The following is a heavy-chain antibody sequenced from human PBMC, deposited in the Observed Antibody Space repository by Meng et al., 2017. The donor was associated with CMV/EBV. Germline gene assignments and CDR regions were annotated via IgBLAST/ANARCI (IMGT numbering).Heavy chain of an antibody. CDR2: ISIGGTTR. CDR3: ASQGRAARPGY. D-gene: IGHD6-6*01. CDR1: GFTFSSYE. V-gene: IGHV3-48*03. Sequence: GGSPRLSCAASGFTFSSYEMNWVRQAPGKGLEWISYISIGGTTRYYADSVMGRFTISRDNAKNSLYLQMNSLRVEDTAVYYCASQGRAARPGYWGQGTLVTVSS. J-gene: IGHJ4*02.